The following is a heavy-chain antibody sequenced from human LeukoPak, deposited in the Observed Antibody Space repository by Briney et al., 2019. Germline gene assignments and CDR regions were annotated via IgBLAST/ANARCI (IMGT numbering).Heavy chain of an antibody. J-gene: IGHJ4*02. Sequence: GGSLRLSCAVSGITLSNYGMSWVRQAPGKGLEWVAGISGSGGGTNYADSVKGRFTISRDNPKDTLFLQMNSLRAEDTAVYFCAKRGVVIRVILVGFHKEAYYFDSWGQGALVTVSS. CDR3: AKRGVVIRVILVGFHKEAYYFDS. D-gene: IGHD3-22*01. CDR2: ISGSGGGT. CDR1: GITLSNYG. V-gene: IGHV3-23*01.